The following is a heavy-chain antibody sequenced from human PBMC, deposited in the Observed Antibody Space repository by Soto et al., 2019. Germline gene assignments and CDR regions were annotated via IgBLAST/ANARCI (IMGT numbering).Heavy chain of an antibody. CDR1: GFTFSSYG. D-gene: IGHD5-12*01. V-gene: IGHV3-30*18. Sequence: QVQLVESGGGVVQPGRSLRLSCAASGFTFSSYGMHWVRQAPGKGLEWVAVISYDGSNKYYADSVKGRFTISRDNSKNTLYLQMNGLRAEDTAVYYCAKEYSGYDYVHYFDYWGQGTLVTVSS. CDR3: AKEYSGYDYVHYFDY. J-gene: IGHJ4*02. CDR2: ISYDGSNK.